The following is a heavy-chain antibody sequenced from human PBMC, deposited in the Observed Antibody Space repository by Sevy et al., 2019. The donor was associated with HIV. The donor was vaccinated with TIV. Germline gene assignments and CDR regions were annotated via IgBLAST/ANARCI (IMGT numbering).Heavy chain of an antibody. Sequence: GGSLRLSCAASGFTFSSYSMNWVHQAPGKGLEWVSSISSSSSYIYYADSVKGRFTISRDNAKNSLYLQMNSLRAEDTAVYYCASEVVGATTFDYWGQGTLVTVSS. J-gene: IGHJ4*02. CDR3: ASEVVGATTFDY. CDR1: GFTFSSYS. CDR2: ISSSSSYI. D-gene: IGHD1-26*01. V-gene: IGHV3-21*01.